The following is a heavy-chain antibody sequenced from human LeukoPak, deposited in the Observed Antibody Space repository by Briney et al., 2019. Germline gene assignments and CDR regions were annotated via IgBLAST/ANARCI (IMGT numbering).Heavy chain of an antibody. J-gene: IGHJ4*02. Sequence: SETLSLTCTVSGGSIRSSYYYWSWIRQHPGKGLEWIGYIYYSGSTYYNPSLKSRVTISVDTSKNQFSLKLSSVTAADTAVYYCARGYYDILTGYYNPFDYWGQGTLVTVSS. CDR3: ARGYYDILTGYYNPFDY. V-gene: IGHV4-31*03. CDR2: IYYSGST. CDR1: GGSIRSSYYY. D-gene: IGHD3-9*01.